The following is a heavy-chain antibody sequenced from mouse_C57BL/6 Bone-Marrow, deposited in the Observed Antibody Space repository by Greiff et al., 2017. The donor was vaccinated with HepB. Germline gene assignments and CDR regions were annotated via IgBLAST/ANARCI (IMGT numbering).Heavy chain of an antibody. D-gene: IGHD2-5*01. Sequence: EVQRVESGGDLVKPGGSLKLSCAASGFTFSSYGMSWVRQTPDKRLEWVATISSGGSYTYYPDSVKGRFTISRDNAKNTLYLQMSSLKSEDTAMYYCARHEYSKRYYFDYWGQGTTLTVSS. CDR2: ISSGGSYT. V-gene: IGHV5-6*01. J-gene: IGHJ2*01. CDR1: GFTFSSYG. CDR3: ARHEYSKRYYFDY.